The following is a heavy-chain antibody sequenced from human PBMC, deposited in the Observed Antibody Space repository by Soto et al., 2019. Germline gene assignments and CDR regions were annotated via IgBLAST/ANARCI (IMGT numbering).Heavy chain of an antibody. J-gene: IGHJ4*02. CDR3: ARTSRLKPCHLDY. CDR2: IYYTGTT. CDR1: GYSIGTDNW. V-gene: IGHV4-28*01. Sequence: SDTLSLTCTVPGYSIGTDNWWGWIRQPPGKGLEWIGFIYYTGTTYYNLSLKNRVTMSADTARDQFSLNLASMTAADTAVYYCARTSRLKPCHLDYRGQGILVT.